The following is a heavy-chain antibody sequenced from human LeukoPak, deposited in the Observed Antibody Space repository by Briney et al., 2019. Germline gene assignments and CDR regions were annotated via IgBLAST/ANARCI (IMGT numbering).Heavy chain of an antibody. CDR1: GFTFSSYA. J-gene: IGHJ4*02. CDR3: ARASPLYGSGSYLLDY. Sequence: GGSLRLSCAASGFTFSSYAMSWVRQAPGKGLEWVAVIWYDGSNKYYADSVKGRFTISRDNSKNTLYLQMNSLRAEDTAVYYCARASPLYGSGSYLLDYWGQGTLVTVSS. D-gene: IGHD3-10*01. V-gene: IGHV3-33*08. CDR2: IWYDGSNK.